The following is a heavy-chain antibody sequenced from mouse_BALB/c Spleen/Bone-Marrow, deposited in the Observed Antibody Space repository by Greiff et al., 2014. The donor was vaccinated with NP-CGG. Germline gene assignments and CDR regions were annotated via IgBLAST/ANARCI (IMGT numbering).Heavy chain of an antibody. V-gene: IGHV1-14*01. CDR1: GCTFTSHV. D-gene: IGHD2-2*01. Sequence: EVQLVESGPELVKPGASVKMSCKASGCTFTSHVMHWVKQKPGQGLEWIGYINPYNDGTKYNEKFKGKATLTSDKSSSTAYMELSSLTSEDSAVDYCARYGFYAMDYWGQGTSVTVSS. CDR2: INPYNDGT. J-gene: IGHJ4*01. CDR3: ARYGFYAMDY.